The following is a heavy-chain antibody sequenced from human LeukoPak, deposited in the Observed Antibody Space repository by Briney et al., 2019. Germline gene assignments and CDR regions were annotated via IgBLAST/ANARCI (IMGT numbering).Heavy chain of an antibody. V-gene: IGHV3-7*01. CDR1: GFTFSSYW. CDR3: TRASGYDLDAFDI. J-gene: IGHJ3*02. D-gene: IGHD5-12*01. Sequence: GGSLRLSCAASGFTFSSYWMSWVRQAPGKGLEWVANIKQDGSEKYYVDSVKGRFTIPRDNAKNSLYLQMNSLRAEDTAVYYCTRASGYDLDAFDIWGQGTMVTVSS. CDR2: IKQDGSEK.